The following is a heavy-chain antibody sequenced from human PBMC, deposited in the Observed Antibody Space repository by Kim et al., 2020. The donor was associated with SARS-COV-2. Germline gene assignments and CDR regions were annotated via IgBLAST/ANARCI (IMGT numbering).Heavy chain of an antibody. Sequence: SNTNYADSWKGRSTLSRDNAKNTLYLQMNSLTVEDTAVYYCARGYTAMDLWGQGTLVTVSS. CDR2: SNT. V-gene: IGHV3-74*01. CDR3: ARGYTAMDL. D-gene: IGHD5-18*01. J-gene: IGHJ4*02.